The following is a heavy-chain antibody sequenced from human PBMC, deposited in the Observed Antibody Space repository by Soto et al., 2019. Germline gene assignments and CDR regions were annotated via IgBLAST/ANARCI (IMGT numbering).Heavy chain of an antibody. Sequence: ASVKVSCKASGYTFTGYYMHWVRQAPGQGLEWMGWINPNSGGTNYAQKFQGWATMTRDTSISTAYMELSRLRSDDTAVYYCARYSSSPHYGMDVWGQGTTVTVSS. CDR2: INPNSGGT. CDR3: ARYSSSPHYGMDV. D-gene: IGHD6-6*01. V-gene: IGHV1-2*04. J-gene: IGHJ6*02. CDR1: GYTFTGYY.